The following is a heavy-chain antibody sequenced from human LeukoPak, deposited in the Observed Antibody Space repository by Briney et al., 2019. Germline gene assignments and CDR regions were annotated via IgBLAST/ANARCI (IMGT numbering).Heavy chain of an antibody. Sequence: PGGSLRLSCAASGFTFVSYVMSWVRQAPGQGLEWVSTISSSGASTYYADSVKGRFTISRDNAKNTLYLQMNSLRAEDTAVYYCARVNRYCSSTSCFYYFDYWGQGTLVTVSS. CDR3: ARVNRYCSSTSCFYYFDY. CDR2: ISSSGAST. J-gene: IGHJ4*02. V-gene: IGHV3-23*01. D-gene: IGHD2-2*01. CDR1: GFTFVSYV.